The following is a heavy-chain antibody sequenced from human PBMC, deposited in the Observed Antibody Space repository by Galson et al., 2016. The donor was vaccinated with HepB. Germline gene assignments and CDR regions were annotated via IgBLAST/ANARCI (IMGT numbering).Heavy chain of an antibody. Sequence: SETLSLTCTVSGGSISAYYWTWIRQSPGKGLEWIGYIYYIGSTNYNPSLESRVTISVDTSKKQFSLKLSSVTAADTAVYYCARGKEHFDYWGHGTLVTVSS. V-gene: IGHV4-59*01. CDR1: GGSISAYY. CDR3: ARGKEHFDY. J-gene: IGHJ4*01. CDR2: IYYIGST. D-gene: IGHD1-1*01.